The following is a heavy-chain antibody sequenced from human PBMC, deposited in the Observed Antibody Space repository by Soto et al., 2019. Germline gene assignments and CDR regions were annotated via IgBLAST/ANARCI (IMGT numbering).Heavy chain of an antibody. CDR2: ISYDGSNK. D-gene: IGHD1-26*01. CDR3: ARDEEGAPYGMDV. Sequence: HPGGSLRLSCAASGFTFSSYAMHWVRQAPGKGLEWVAVISYDGSNKYYADSVKGRFTISRDNSKNTLYLQMNSLRAEDTAVYYCARDEEGAPYGMDVWGQGTTVTVAS. CDR1: GFTFSSYA. V-gene: IGHV3-30-3*01. J-gene: IGHJ6*02.